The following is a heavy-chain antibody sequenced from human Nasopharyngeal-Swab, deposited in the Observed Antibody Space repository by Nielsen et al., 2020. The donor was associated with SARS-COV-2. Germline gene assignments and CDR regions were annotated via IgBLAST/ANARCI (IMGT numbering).Heavy chain of an antibody. D-gene: IGHD3-3*01. Sequence: ASVKVSCKASGYTFTSYYMHWVRQAPGQGLEWMGIINPSGGSTSYAQKFQGRVTMTRDTSTSTVYMELSSLRSEDTAVYHCARVRQYDFWSAKDDYGMDVWGQGTTVTVSS. CDR1: GYTFTSYY. CDR3: ARVRQYDFWSAKDDYGMDV. J-gene: IGHJ6*02. CDR2: INPSGGST. V-gene: IGHV1-46*01.